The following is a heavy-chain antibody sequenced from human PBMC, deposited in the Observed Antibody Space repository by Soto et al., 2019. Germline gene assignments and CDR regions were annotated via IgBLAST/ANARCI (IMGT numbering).Heavy chain of an antibody. CDR3: ARYYSSSLNDAFDI. CDR1: GFTFSSYS. D-gene: IGHD6-13*01. CDR2: ISSSSSYI. Sequence: GGSLRLSCAASGFTFSSYSMNWVRQAPGKGLEWVSSISSSSSYIYYADSVKGRFTISRDNAKNSLYLQMNSLRAEDTAVYYCARYYSSSLNDAFDIWGQGTMVTVSS. J-gene: IGHJ3*02. V-gene: IGHV3-21*01.